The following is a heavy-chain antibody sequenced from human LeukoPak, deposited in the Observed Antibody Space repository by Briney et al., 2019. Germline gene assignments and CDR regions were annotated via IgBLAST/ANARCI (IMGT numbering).Heavy chain of an antibody. CDR2: ISFDGGNK. J-gene: IGHJ4*02. CDR1: GFTFSDYA. V-gene: IGHV3-30-3*01. Sequence: PGGSLRLSCAASGFTFSDYAMHWVRQAPGEGLEWVAVISFDGGNKYYADSVKGRFTISRDSSKNTLYLQMNSLRAEDTAVYYCAKASCSSSSCYYFDNWGQGTLVTVSS. CDR3: AKASCSSSSCYYFDN. D-gene: IGHD2-2*01.